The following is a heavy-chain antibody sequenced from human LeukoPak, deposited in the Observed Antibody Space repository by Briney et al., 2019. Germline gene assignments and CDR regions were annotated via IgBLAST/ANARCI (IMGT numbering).Heavy chain of an antibody. CDR3: AVDSGSYVWVY. D-gene: IGHD1-26*01. CDR2: IIPIFGTA. J-gene: IGHJ4*02. V-gene: IGHV1-69*05. CDR1: GYTFTGYY. Sequence: ASVKVSCKASGYTFTGYYMHWVRQAPGQGLEWMGGIIPIFGTANYVQKFQGRVTITTDESTSTAYMELSSLRSEDTAVYYCAVDSGSYVWVYWGQGTLVTVSS.